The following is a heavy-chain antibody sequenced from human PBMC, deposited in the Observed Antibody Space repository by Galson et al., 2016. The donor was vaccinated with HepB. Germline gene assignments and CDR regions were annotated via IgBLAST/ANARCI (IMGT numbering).Heavy chain of an antibody. V-gene: IGHV1-69*02. D-gene: IGHD6-19*01. CDR1: GGTFTTYP. Sequence: SVKVSCKASGGTFTTYPITWVRQAPGQGPECLGRIIPLLGIPTYAQKFQGRLTITADKSTSTTYMELTSLRSEDTAVYYCARPSSGWANDAFGIWGQGTMVTVSS. CDR3: ARPSSGWANDAFGI. CDR2: IIPLLGIP. J-gene: IGHJ3*02.